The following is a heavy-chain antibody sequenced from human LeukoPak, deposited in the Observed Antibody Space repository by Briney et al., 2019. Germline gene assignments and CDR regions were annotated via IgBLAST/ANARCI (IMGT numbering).Heavy chain of an antibody. CDR3: TTVRQPYYYDSSGYYS. J-gene: IGHJ4*02. CDR1: GFTFSNAW. Sequence: GGSLRLSCAASGFTFSNAWMSWVRQAPGKGLEWVGRLKTKTEGGTTDYAAPVTGRFTISRDDSKNTLYLQMNSLRTDDTAVYYCTTVRQPYYYDSSGYYSWGQGTLVSVSS. D-gene: IGHD3-22*01. V-gene: IGHV3-15*01. CDR2: LKTKTEGGTT.